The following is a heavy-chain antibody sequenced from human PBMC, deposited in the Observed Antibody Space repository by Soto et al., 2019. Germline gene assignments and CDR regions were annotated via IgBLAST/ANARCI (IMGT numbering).Heavy chain of an antibody. V-gene: IGHV4-34*01. D-gene: IGHD3-9*01. Sequence: PSETLSLTCAVYGGSFSGYYWSWIRQPPGKGLEWIGEINHSGSTNYNPSLKSRVTISVDTSKNQFSLKLSSVTAADTAVYYCARARYFDWLRRAKTLDYWGQGTLFTVS. CDR3: ARARYFDWLRRAKTLDY. CDR1: GGSFSGYY. J-gene: IGHJ4*02. CDR2: INHSGST.